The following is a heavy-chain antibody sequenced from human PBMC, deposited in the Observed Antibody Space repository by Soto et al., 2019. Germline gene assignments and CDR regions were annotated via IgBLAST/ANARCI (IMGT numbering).Heavy chain of an antibody. D-gene: IGHD6-13*01. Sequence: QVQLVQSGAEVTKPGASVQVSCKTSGYTFTSYDINWVRQAPGQGLEWVGWMNTNSDDTRSAQKFRGRLTLTRDKSMRAVYMKLSNLRPDDTAVYYCAREWSAAGHFYGMDVWGHGTTVSGSS. J-gene: IGHJ6*02. CDR1: GYTFTSYD. CDR2: MNTNSDDT. CDR3: AREWSAAGHFYGMDV. V-gene: IGHV1-8*01.